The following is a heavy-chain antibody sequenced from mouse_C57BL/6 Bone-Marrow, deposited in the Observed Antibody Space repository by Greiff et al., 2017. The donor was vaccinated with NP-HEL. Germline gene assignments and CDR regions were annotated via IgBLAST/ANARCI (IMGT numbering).Heavy chain of an antibody. V-gene: IGHV1-69*01. Sequence: QVQLQQPGAELVMPGASVKLSCKASGYTFTSYWMHWVKQRPGQGLEWIGEIDPSDSYTNYNQKFKGKSTLTVDKSSSTAYMQLSSLTSEDSAVYYCARYAIYYYGRGYAMDYWGQGTSVTVSS. D-gene: IGHD1-1*01. CDR1: GYTFTSYW. CDR2: IDPSDSYT. CDR3: ARYAIYYYGRGYAMDY. J-gene: IGHJ4*01.